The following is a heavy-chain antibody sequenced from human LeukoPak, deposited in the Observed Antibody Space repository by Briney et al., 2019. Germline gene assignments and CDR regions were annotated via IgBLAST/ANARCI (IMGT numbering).Heavy chain of an antibody. CDR3: TRQSSWFRTYYMDV. V-gene: IGHV3-7*03. CDR1: EFTFSSYW. Sequence: GGSLRLSCVASEFTFSSYWMSCVRRAPGKGLEWVANINQDVSAIYYVRSVRGRFTVSRDNDKNSVLLQMNSLRAEDTAVYYCTRQSSWFRTYYMDVWGKGTTVTVSS. J-gene: IGHJ6*03. D-gene: IGHD6-13*01. CDR2: INQDVSAI.